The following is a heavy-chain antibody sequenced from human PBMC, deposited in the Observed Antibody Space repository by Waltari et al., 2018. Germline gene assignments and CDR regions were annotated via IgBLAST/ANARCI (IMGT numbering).Heavy chain of an antibody. CDR3: AKDRAAAGDYFDY. D-gene: IGHD6-13*01. V-gene: IGHV3-21*01. CDR1: GFTFSSYS. Sequence: EVQLVESGGGLVKPGGSLRLSCAASGFTFSSYSMNWVRQAPGKGLEWVSSISSSSSYIYYADSVKGRFTISRDNAKNSLYLQMNSLRAEDTAVYYCAKDRAAAGDYFDYWGQGTLVTVSS. J-gene: IGHJ4*02. CDR2: ISSSSSYI.